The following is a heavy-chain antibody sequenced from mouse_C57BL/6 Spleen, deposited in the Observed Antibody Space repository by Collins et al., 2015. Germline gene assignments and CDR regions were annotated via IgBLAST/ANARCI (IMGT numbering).Heavy chain of an antibody. D-gene: IGHD2-1*01. CDR1: GYTFTSYW. CDR3: ARRGDYGNYNAMDY. V-gene: IGHV1-52*01. J-gene: IGHJ4*01. Sequence: QVQLQQPGAELVRPGSSVKLSCKASGYTFTSYWMHWVKQRPIQGLEWIGNIDPSDSETHYNQKFKDKATLTVDKSSSTAYMQLSSLTSEDSAVYYCARRGDYGNYNAMDYWGQGTSVTVSS. CDR2: IDPSDSET.